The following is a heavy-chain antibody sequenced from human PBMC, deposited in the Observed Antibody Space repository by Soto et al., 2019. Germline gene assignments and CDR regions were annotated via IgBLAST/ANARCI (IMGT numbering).Heavy chain of an antibody. V-gene: IGHV3-21*01. J-gene: IGHJ6*02. Sequence: GGSLRLSCAASGFTFSSYSMNWVRQAPGKGLEWVSSISSSSSYIYYADSVEGRFTISRDNAKNSLYLQMNSLRAEDTAVYYCARDSNYYYYGMDVWGQGTTVTVSS. CDR3: ARDSNYYYYGMDV. CDR1: GFTFSSYS. CDR2: ISSSSSYI.